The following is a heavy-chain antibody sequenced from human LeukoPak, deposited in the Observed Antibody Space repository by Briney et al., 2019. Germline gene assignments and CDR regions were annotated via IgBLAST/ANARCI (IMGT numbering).Heavy chain of an antibody. CDR2: ISYDGSNK. Sequence: GGSLRLSCAASGFTFSSYGMHWVRQAPGKGLECVAVISYDGSNKYYAVSVKGRFTVSRDNSKNTLYLQMNSPRAEDTAVYYCAKDRRPYYYGMDVWGQGTTVTVSS. J-gene: IGHJ6*02. V-gene: IGHV3-30*18. CDR3: AKDRRPYYYGMDV. CDR1: GFTFSSYG.